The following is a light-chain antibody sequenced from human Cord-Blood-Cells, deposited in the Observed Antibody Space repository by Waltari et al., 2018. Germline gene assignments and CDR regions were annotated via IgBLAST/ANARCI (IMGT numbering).Light chain of an antibody. V-gene: IGKV1-5*03. CDR1: QSLSSW. J-gene: IGKJ1*01. CDR3: QQYNSYST. Sequence: DIQMTQSPSTLSASVGDRLTITCRASQSLSSWLAWYQQKTGKAPKLLIYKASSLESAVPARFSGSGSGTEFTLTISSLQPDDFATYYGQQYNSYSTFGQGTKVEIK. CDR2: KAS.